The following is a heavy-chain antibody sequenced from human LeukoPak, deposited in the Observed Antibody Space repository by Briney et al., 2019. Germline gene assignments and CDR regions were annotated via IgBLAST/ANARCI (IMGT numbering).Heavy chain of an antibody. Sequence: GGSLRLSCAASGFTFSSYAMSCVRQAPGKGLEWVSAISGSGGSTHYADSVKGRFTISRDNSKNTLYLQMNSLRAEDTAVYYCAKDRARRWGTLDYWGQGTLVTVSS. CDR1: GFTFSSYA. CDR3: AKDRARRWGTLDY. D-gene: IGHD3-16*01. CDR2: ISGSGGST. J-gene: IGHJ4*02. V-gene: IGHV3-23*01.